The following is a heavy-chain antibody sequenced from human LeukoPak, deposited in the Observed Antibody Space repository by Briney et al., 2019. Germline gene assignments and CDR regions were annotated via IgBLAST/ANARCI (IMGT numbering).Heavy chain of an antibody. J-gene: IGHJ5*02. D-gene: IGHD3-9*01. Sequence: SETLSLTCAVYGGSFSGYYWSWIRQPPGKGLEWIGEINHSGSTNYNPSLKSRVTISVDTSKNQFSLKLSSVTAADTAVYYCARSHYDILTGYRAERFDPWGQGTLVTVSS. CDR3: ARSHYDILTGYRAERFDP. V-gene: IGHV4-34*01. CDR2: INHSGST. CDR1: GGSFSGYY.